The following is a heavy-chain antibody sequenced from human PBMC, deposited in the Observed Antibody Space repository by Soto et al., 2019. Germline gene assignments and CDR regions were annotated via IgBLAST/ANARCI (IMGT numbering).Heavy chain of an antibody. J-gene: IGHJ4*02. CDR3: GRAVATIPLWFPDY. V-gene: IGHV1-18*01. CDR2: ISAYNGNT. Sequence: ASVKVSCKASGYTFTSYGIAWMRQAPGQGLEWMGWISAYNGNTDYAQKLHGRVTMTSDTSTGTAYMELGSLRSDDTAVYYCGRAVATIPLWFPDYWGQGTLVTVSS. CDR1: GYTFTSYG. D-gene: IGHD5-12*01.